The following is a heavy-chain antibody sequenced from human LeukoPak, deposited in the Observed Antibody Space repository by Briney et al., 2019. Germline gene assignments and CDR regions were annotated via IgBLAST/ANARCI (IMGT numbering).Heavy chain of an antibody. CDR3: ARVPGGFQPDYYYYSMDV. D-gene: IGHD5-12*01. V-gene: IGHV1-18*01. Sequence: ASFKVSCMASGYTYTTYGISWVRQAPGRGLEWMGWISTYNGNTNYAQKFQGRFTMTTDTYTSTAYMELRSLRSDDTAVYYCARVPGGFQPDYYYYSMDVWGKGTTVTVSS. CDR1: GYTYTTYG. J-gene: IGHJ6*03. CDR2: ISTYNGNT.